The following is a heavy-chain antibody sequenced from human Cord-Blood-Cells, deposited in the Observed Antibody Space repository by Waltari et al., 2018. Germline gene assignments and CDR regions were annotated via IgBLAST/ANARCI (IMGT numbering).Heavy chain of an antibody. D-gene: IGHD6-13*01. V-gene: IGHV3-30*04. CDR1: GFTFSSYA. CDR3: ARSGYSSSWYFAFDI. Sequence: QVQLVESGGGVVQPGRSLRLSCAASGFTFSSYAMHWVRRAPGKGLEWVAVISYDGSNKYYADSVKGRFTISRDNSKNTLYLQMNSLRAEDTAVYYCARSGYSSSWYFAFDIWGQGTMVTVSS. CDR2: ISYDGSNK. J-gene: IGHJ3*02.